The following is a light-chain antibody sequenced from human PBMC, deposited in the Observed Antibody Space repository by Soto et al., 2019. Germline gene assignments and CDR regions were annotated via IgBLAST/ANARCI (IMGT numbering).Light chain of an antibody. V-gene: IGKV3-11*01. CDR3: HQRQRWHRT. J-gene: IGKJ1*01. CDR1: QYVGTR. CDR2: YMS. Sequence: EIVLTQSPATLSSSPGETATLSCRASQYVGTRLAWYQHKPGQAPRLLIYYMSKRATGIPARFSGSGSGTDFTLTISNLAPEDFGVYYCHQRQRWHRTFGQGTKV.